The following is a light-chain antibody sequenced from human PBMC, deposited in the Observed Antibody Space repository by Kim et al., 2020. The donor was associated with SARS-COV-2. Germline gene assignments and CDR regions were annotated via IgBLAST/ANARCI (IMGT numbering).Light chain of an antibody. CDR3: QQYGSSPPFT. Sequence: EIVLTQSPGTLSLSPGERATLSCGASQSISSDYLAWYQQIPGQAPRLLIYGASSRATGIPDRFSGSGSGTDFTLTISRLEPEDFAVYYCQQYGSSPPFTFGQGTKLEI. V-gene: IGKV3-20*01. CDR2: GAS. CDR1: QSISSDY. J-gene: IGKJ2*01.